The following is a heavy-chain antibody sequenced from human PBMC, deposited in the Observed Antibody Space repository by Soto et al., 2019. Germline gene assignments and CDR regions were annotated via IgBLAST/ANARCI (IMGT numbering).Heavy chain of an antibody. J-gene: IGHJ3*02. CDR3: ARERPLIDAFDI. V-gene: IGHV4-59*01. D-gene: IGHD2-8*01. Sequence: SETLSLTCTVSGGSISSYYWSWIRQPPGKGLEWIGYIYYSGSTNYNPSLKSRVTISVDTSKNQFSLKMRSVTDADTAVYYCARERPLIDAFDIWGQGTMVTVSS. CDR1: GGSISSYY. CDR2: IYYSGST.